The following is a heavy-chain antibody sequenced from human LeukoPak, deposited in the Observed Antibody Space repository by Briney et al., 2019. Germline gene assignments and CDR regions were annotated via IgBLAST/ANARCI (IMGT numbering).Heavy chain of an antibody. Sequence: ASVKVSCKASGYTFTGYYMHWVRHAPGQGLEWMGWINPNSGGTNYAQKFQGRVTMTRDTPISTAYMELSRLRSDDTAVYYCARDNFSTVVTVGNWFDPWGQGTLVTVSS. CDR1: GYTFTGYY. V-gene: IGHV1-2*02. D-gene: IGHD4-23*01. CDR3: ARDNFSTVVTVGNWFDP. CDR2: INPNSGGT. J-gene: IGHJ5*02.